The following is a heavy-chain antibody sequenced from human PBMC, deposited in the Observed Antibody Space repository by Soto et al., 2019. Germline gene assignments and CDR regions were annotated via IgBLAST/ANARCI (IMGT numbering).Heavy chain of an antibody. V-gene: IGHV4-59*08. CDR1: GGSISSYY. Sequence: PSETLSLTCTVSGGSISSYYWTWIRQPPGKGLECIGYISYSGSTNYNSSLKSRVTISVDTSKNQFSLKLSSVTAADTAVYYCARLSTYYYYAMDVWGQGTTVTVS. J-gene: IGHJ6*02. CDR2: ISYSGST. CDR3: ARLSTYYYYAMDV.